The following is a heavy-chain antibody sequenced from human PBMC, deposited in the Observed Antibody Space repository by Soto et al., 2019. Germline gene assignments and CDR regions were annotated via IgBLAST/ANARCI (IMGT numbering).Heavy chain of an antibody. V-gene: IGHV1-69*01. D-gene: IGHD2-15*01. CDR2: IIPLFGTT. J-gene: IGHJ6*02. Sequence: QVQVVQSGVDVRRPGSSVKVSCKASGDTFKNCVISWVRQAPGQGLEWMGGIIPLFGTTDFAQRYQGRLTITTDESTTTANLELSRLRSENTATYYGAAEWGFGKLSVVWGQGTTVIVSS. CDR3: AAEWGFGKLSVV. CDR1: GDTFKNCV.